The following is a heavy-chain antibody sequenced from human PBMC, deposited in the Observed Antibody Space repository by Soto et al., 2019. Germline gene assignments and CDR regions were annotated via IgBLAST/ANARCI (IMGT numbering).Heavy chain of an antibody. D-gene: IGHD3-22*01. CDR1: GGSISSGVHY. Sequence: QVQLQESGPGLVKPSQTLSLTCTVSGGSISSGVHYWSWVRQPPGKGLEWIGYINYSGTTYHNPSLRSRVTISLDTSKNQFSLKLSSVTAADTAVYYCATYYDSSGPTFDYWGQGTLVTVSS. CDR3: ATYYDSSGPTFDY. V-gene: IGHV4-30-4*01. CDR2: INYSGTT. J-gene: IGHJ4*02.